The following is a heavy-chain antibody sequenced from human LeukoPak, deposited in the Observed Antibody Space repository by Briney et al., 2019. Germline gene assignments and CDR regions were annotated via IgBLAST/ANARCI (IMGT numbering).Heavy chain of an antibody. CDR3: ARDLGAGTTVGWFDP. CDR1: GVSIRTYF. J-gene: IGHJ5*02. V-gene: IGHV4-59*01. Sequence: PSETLSLTCTVSGVSIRTYFWSWIRQPPGKGLEWIGYMYYSEKTNYNPSLKSRVTISVDTSKNQLSLKLTSVTAADTAVYYCARDLGAGTTVGWFDPWGQGALVTVSS. D-gene: IGHD1-1*01. CDR2: MYYSEKT.